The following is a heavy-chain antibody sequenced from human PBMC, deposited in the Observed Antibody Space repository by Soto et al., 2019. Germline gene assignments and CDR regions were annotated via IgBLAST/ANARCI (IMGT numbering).Heavy chain of an antibody. CDR3: ARGERCSSTSCFFFDH. Sequence: SETLSLTCAVYGGSFSGYYWSWIRQPPGKGLEWIGEINHSGSTNYNPSLKSRVTISVDTSKNQFSLKLSSVTAADTAVYYCARGERCSSTSCFFFDHWGQGTLVTVSS. J-gene: IGHJ4*02. V-gene: IGHV4-34*01. D-gene: IGHD2-2*01. CDR2: INHSGST. CDR1: GGSFSGYY.